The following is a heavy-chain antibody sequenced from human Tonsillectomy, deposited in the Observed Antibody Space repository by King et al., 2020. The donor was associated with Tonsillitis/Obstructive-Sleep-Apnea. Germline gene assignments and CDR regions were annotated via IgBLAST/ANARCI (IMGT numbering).Heavy chain of an antibody. D-gene: IGHD5-18*01. V-gene: IGHV5-51*01. Sequence: QLVQSGAEVKKPGESLKISCKGSGYSFSNYWIGWVRQMPGKGLEWMGIINPGDSNTRYSPSFQGQVTLSADKSISTAYLQLSSLKAADTAVYYCARRNFRYEWIRNWYFDLWGRGTLVTVST. J-gene: IGHJ2*01. CDR2: INPGDSNT. CDR3: ARRNFRYEWIRNWYFDL. CDR1: GYSFSNYW.